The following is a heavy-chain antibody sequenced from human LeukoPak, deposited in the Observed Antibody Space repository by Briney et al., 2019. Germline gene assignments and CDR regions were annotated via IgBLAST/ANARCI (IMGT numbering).Heavy chain of an antibody. Sequence: GSLRLSCGASGFAFSSSTMSWVRQAPGKGLEWVSGISGTDDNTYYADSVKGRSTIFRDNSKDILYLYMSSLRAEDTAMYYCANHPGGSFDYWGQGTLVAVSS. J-gene: IGHJ4*02. D-gene: IGHD3-16*01. CDR2: ISGTDDNT. CDR3: ANHPGGSFDY. CDR1: GFAFSSST. V-gene: IGHV3-23*01.